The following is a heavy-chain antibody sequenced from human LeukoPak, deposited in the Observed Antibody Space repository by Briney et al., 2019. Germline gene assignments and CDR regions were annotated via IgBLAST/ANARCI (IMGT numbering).Heavy chain of an antibody. J-gene: IGHJ4*02. CDR1: GFTFSDYY. CDR2: ISSSSSHT. D-gene: IGHD1-1*01. Sequence: GGSLRLSCAASGFTFSDYYMSWIRQAPGKGLEWVSYISSSSSHTNCADSVKGRFTISRDNAKNSLYLQMNSLRAEDTAVYYCAREATGHYYFDYWGQGTLVTVSS. CDR3: AREATGHYYFDY. V-gene: IGHV3-11*06.